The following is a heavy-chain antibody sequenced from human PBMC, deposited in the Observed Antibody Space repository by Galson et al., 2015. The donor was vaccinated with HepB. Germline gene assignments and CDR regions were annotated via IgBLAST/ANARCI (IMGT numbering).Heavy chain of an antibody. J-gene: IGHJ4*02. V-gene: IGHV3-30*18. CDR1: GFTFRSYG. D-gene: IGHD5-12*01. CDR3: VKVYSAYHQRDH. Sequence: SLRLSCAASGFTFRSYGMHWVRQSPGTGLEWVATISYDGSNKYYADSVKGRFTISRDNSKKTLYLDMHSLRVEDAALYYCVKVYSAYHQRDHWGQGTLVTVSS. CDR2: ISYDGSNK.